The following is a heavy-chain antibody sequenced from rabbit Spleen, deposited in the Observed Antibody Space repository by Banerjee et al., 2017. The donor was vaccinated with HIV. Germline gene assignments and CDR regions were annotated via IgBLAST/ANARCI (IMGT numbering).Heavy chain of an antibody. J-gene: IGHJ3*01. CDR1: GFSFSSSYY. CDR2: IYTGASGST. D-gene: IGHD4-1*01. CDR3: ARETSSGWGEDL. Sequence: QEQLVESGGGLVQPEGSLALTCTASGFSFSSSYYMCWVRQAPGKGLEWIGCIYTGASGSTAYASWAKGRFTVSKTSSTTVTLQMTSLTAADTATYFCARETSSGWGEDLWGQGTLVTVS. V-gene: IGHV1S45*01.